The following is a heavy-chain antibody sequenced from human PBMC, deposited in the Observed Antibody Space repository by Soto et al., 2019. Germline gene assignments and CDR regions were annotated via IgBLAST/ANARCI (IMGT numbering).Heavy chain of an antibody. J-gene: IGHJ4*02. CDR1: GFTFSSHG. CDR3: AKGYYGDYESIDS. D-gene: IGHD4-17*01. Sequence: QVQLVESGGGVVQPGRSLRLSCAASGFTFSSHGMHWVRQAPAKGLEWVAVISYDRSNEYYADSVKGRFTISRDNSENTLYLQMNSLRAEDTAVYYCAKGYYGDYESIDSWGQGTLVTVSS. V-gene: IGHV3-30*18. CDR2: ISYDRSNE.